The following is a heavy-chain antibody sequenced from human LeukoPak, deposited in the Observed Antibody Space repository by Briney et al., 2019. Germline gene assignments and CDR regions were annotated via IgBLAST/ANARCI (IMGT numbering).Heavy chain of an antibody. Sequence: PGGSLRLSCAASGFTFSSYWMNWVRQAPGKGLEWVSYISSSSSTIYYADSVKGRFTISRDNAKNSLYLQMNSLRAEDTAVYYCARQNESGYSYGFYYYYYYMDVWGKGTTVTVSS. D-gene: IGHD5-18*01. V-gene: IGHV3-48*01. CDR1: GFTFSSYW. CDR2: ISSSSSTI. CDR3: ARQNESGYSYGFYYYYYYMDV. J-gene: IGHJ6*03.